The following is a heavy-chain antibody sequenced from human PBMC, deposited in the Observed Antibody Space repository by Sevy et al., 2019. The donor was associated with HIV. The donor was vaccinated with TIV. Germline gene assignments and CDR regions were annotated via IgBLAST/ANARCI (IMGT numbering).Heavy chain of an antibody. CDR1: GFTLSSHE. CDR2: ISSGSSTK. J-gene: IGHJ6*03. V-gene: IGHV3-48*03. D-gene: IGHD3-9*01. CDR3: AGDPPETGPKYSYFMDV. Sequence: GGSLRLSCEASGFTLSSHEMNWVRQVPGKGLKWVSYISSGSSTKFYTDSVKGRFTISRDNAKNSLYLHMDSLRVEDTVDCCCAGDPPETGPKYSYFMDVWGKGTTVTVSS.